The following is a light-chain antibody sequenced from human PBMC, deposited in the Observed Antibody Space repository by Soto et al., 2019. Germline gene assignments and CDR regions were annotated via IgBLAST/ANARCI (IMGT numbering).Light chain of an antibody. CDR1: QDINSC. J-gene: IGKJ4*01. V-gene: IGKV1D-16*01. CDR3: QQYNIYPLT. Sequence: DVQMTQSPSSLSASVGDRVTITCRASQDINSCLAWYQHKPGKAPKSLIYVASSLQTGVPLRFSGSGSGTVFTLTISSLQPEDSATYYCQQYNIYPLTFGGGTKVEIK. CDR2: VAS.